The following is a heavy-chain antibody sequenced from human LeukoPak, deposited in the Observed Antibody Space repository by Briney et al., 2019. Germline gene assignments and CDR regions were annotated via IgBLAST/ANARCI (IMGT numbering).Heavy chain of an antibody. Sequence: PGGSLRLSCAASGFTFSRFWMHWVRQPPGKGLVWVSRIDSDGGTTTYADSVKGRFTISRDNAKNTVYLQINSLRAEDTAVYYCAKDATGVQWLVRNYYYYYMDVWGKGTTVTVSS. CDR1: GFTFSRFW. V-gene: IGHV3-74*01. J-gene: IGHJ6*03. CDR2: IDSDGGTT. D-gene: IGHD6-19*01. CDR3: AKDATGVQWLVRNYYYYYMDV.